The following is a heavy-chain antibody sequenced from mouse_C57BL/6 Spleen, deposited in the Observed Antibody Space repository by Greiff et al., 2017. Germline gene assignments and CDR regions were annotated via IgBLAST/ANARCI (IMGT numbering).Heavy chain of an antibody. J-gene: IGHJ3*01. CDR2: ISYDGSN. CDR3: ASRYGNYGWFAY. CDR1: GYSITSGYY. V-gene: IGHV3-6*01. Sequence: EVQLQESGPGLVKPSQSLSLTCSVTGYSITSGYYWNWIRQFPGNKLEWMGYISYDGSNNYNPSLKNRISITRDTSKNQFFLKLNSVTTEDTATYDCASRYGNYGWFAYWGQGTLVTVSA. D-gene: IGHD2-1*01.